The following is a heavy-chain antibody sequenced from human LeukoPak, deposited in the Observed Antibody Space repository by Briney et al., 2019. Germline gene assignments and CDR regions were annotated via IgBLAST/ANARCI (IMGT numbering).Heavy chain of an antibody. CDR1: GFTFSSYA. Sequence: PGGSLRLSCAASGFTFSSYAMSWVRQAPGMGLEWLSAITRNGGSTYYADSVKGRFTISRDNSKNSLYLQMNSLRAEDTAVYYCAREAGDSSGLGIWGQGTMVTVSS. CDR3: AREAGDSSGLGI. J-gene: IGHJ3*02. V-gene: IGHV3-23*01. CDR2: ITRNGGST. D-gene: IGHD3-22*01.